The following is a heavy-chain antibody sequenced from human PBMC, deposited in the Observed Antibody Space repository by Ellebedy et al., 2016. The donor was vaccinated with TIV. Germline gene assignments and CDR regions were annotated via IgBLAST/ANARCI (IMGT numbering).Heavy chain of an antibody. J-gene: IGHJ4*02. Sequence: GGSLRLSXASSGFTFSSYAMSWVRQAPGKGLEWVPGISGSGVSTYYADSVKGRFTISRDNSKNTLYLQMNSLRAEDTAVYYCAKDPGGIAVAVVGDWGQGTLVTVSS. CDR3: AKDPGGIAVAVVGD. D-gene: IGHD6-19*01. CDR1: GFTFSSYA. CDR2: ISGSGVST. V-gene: IGHV3-23*01.